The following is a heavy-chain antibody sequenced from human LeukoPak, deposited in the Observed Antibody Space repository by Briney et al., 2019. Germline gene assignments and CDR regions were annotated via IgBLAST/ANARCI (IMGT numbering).Heavy chain of an antibody. J-gene: IGHJ4*02. D-gene: IGHD2-21*02. CDR3: ARPRPAACGGDCYYGEFDY. V-gene: IGHV4-39*01. Sequence: SETLSLTCTVSGGSISSSSYYWGWIRQPPGKGLEWIGSIYYSGSTYYNPSLKSRVTISVDTSKNQFSLKLSSVTAADTAVYYCARPRPAACGGDCYYGEFDYWGQGTLVSVSS. CDR1: GGSISSSSYY. CDR2: IYYSGST.